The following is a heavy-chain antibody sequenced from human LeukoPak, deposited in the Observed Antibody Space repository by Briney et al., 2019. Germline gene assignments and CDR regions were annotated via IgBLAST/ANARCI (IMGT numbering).Heavy chain of an antibody. D-gene: IGHD3-22*01. CDR1: GYTFTSYG. Sequence: ASVKVSCKASGYTFTSYGVSWVRQAPGQGLEWMGWISAYNGNTNYAQKLQGRVTMTTDTSTSTAYMELRSLRSDDTAVYYCARARGYYDSSGYSNWGQGTLVTVSS. J-gene: IGHJ4*02. CDR2: ISAYNGNT. V-gene: IGHV1-18*01. CDR3: ARARGYYDSSGYSN.